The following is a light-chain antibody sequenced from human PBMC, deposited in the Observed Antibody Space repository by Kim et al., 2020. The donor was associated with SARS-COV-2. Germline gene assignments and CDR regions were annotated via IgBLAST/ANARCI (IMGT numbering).Light chain of an antibody. CDR1: SSNIGSNT. Sequence: QYVLTQPPSASGTPGQRVTISCSGSSSNIGSNTVNWYQQLPGTAPKLLIYSNNQRPSGVPDRFSGSKSGTSASLAISGLQSEDEADYYCAAWDDSLRVFGTGTKVTVL. J-gene: IGLJ1*01. CDR2: SNN. CDR3: AAWDDSLRV. V-gene: IGLV1-44*01.